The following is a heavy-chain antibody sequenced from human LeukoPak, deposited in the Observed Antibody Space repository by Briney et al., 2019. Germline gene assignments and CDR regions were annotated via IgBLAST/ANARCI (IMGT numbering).Heavy chain of an antibody. D-gene: IGHD3-10*01. Sequence: GASVKVSCKASGYTFTSYDINWVRQATRQGLEWMGWMNTNSGNTGYAKKFQGRVAMTRNDSISTAYTELSSLRSADTAVYYCARSRGECFYYYYIDVLGKGTPVSVSS. CDR3: ARSRGECFYYYYIDV. CDR1: GYTFTSYD. CDR2: MNTNSGNT. J-gene: IGHJ6*03. V-gene: IGHV1-8*01.